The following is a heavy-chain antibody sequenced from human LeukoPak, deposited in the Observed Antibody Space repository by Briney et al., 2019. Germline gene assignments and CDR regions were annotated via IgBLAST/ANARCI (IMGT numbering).Heavy chain of an antibody. V-gene: IGHV3-7*01. Sequence: GGSLRLSCAASGFTFSSYWMSWVRQAPGKELEWVANIKQDGSEKYYVDSVKGRFTISRDNAKNSLYLQMNSLRAGDTAVYYCARECGSCYAWDAFDIWGQGTMVTVSS. CDR1: GFTFSSYW. D-gene: IGHD2-15*01. CDR3: ARECGSCYAWDAFDI. CDR2: IKQDGSEK. J-gene: IGHJ3*02.